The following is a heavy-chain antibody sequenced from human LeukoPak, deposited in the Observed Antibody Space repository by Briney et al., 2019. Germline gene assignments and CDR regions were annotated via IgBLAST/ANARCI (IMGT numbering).Heavy chain of an antibody. V-gene: IGHV3-21*01. D-gene: IGHD6-6*01. Sequence: GGSLRLSCAASGFTLSSYSMNWVRQAPGKGLEWVSSITSSSSYIYYADSVKGRFTISRDNAKNSLYLQMSSLRAEDTAVYYCARRWQLVLGYWGQGTLVTVSS. CDR3: ARRWQLVLGY. CDR2: ITSSSSYI. CDR1: GFTLSSYS. J-gene: IGHJ4*02.